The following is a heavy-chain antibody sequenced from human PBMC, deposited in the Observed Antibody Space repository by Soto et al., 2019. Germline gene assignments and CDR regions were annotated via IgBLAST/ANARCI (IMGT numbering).Heavy chain of an antibody. CDR3: ASVTFGGVVLAH. J-gene: IGHJ4*02. CDR2: VYFNGNT. CDR1: AASFSKYY. V-gene: IGHV4-59*01. Sequence: PSETLSLTCTASAASFSKYYWTWIRQPPGKGLEWIGYVYFNGNTNYNPSLKRRVSISIGTSKNQISLTLNSVTAADTAVYYCASVTFGGVVLAHWGQGTLVTVSS. D-gene: IGHD3-16*01.